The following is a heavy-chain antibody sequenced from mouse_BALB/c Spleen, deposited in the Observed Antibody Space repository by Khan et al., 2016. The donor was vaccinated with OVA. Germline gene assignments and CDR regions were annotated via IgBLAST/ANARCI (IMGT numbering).Heavy chain of an antibody. CDR3: AREGYYGNYRAWFAY. CDR2: IYPGNVNT. V-gene: IGHV1S56*01. D-gene: IGHD2-1*01. J-gene: IGHJ3*01. CDR1: GYTFTNYY. Sequence: QVQLKESGPELVKPGASVRISCKASGYTFTNYYIYWVKQRPGQGLEWIGWIYPGNVNTKYNEKFKGKATLTADKSSSTAYMQLSSLTSEDSAVYFCAREGYYGNYRAWFAYWGQGTLVTVSA.